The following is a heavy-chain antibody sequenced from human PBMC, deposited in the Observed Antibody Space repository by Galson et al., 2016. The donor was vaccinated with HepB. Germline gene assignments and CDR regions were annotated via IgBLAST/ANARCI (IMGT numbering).Heavy chain of an antibody. D-gene: IGHD1-7*01. CDR3: VRDRERTLDY. J-gene: IGHJ4*02. CDR2: ISTHSGTT. CDR1: GYTFTTYG. Sequence: SVKVSCKASGYTFTTYGISWVRQAPGQGLEWMGWISTHSGTTNHAQELQGRITMTTDTSTSTAYMELTNLKSDDTAVYYCVRDRERTLDYLGQGTLVSVSS. V-gene: IGHV1-18*04.